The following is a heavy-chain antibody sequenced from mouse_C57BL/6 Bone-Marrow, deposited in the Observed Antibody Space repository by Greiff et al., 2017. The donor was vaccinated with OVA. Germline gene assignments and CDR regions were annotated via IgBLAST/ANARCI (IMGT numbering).Heavy chain of an antibody. D-gene: IGHD4-1*01. CDR2: INYDGSST. J-gene: IGHJ3*01. Sequence: EVKLMESEGGLVQPGSSMKLSCTASGFTFSDYYMAWVRQVPEKGLEWVANINYDGSSTYYLDSLKSRFIISRDNAKNILYLQMSSLKSEDTATYYCARGTGPAWFAYWGQGTLVTVSA. CDR1: GFTFSDYY. V-gene: IGHV5-16*01. CDR3: ARGTGPAWFAY.